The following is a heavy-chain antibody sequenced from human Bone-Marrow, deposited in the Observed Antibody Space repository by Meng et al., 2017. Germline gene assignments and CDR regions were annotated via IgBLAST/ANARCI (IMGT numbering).Heavy chain of an antibody. V-gene: IGHV4-59*12. CDR3: ARAHNCGGDCHYY. J-gene: IGHJ4*02. Sequence: GSLRLSCTVSGGSISGTFWSWIRQPPGKELEWIGYIHYSGNTNYNPSLGGRVTISVDTSKNQFSLKLSSVTAADTAVYYCARAHNCGGDCHYYWGQGTLVTVSS. CDR1: GGSISGTF. CDR2: IHYSGNT. D-gene: IGHD2-21*02.